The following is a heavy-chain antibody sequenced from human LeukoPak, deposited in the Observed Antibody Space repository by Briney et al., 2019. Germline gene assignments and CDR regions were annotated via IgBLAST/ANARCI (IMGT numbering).Heavy chain of an antibody. J-gene: IGHJ4*02. Sequence: GGSLRLSCSASGFTFSSYAMHWVRQAPGKGLEYVSATVSNAGSTYYADSVKGRFTISRDNSKNTLYLQMSSLRAEDTAVYYCAKPLGSSGYGYFFDYWGQGTLVTVSS. V-gene: IGHV3-64D*06. D-gene: IGHD5-12*01. CDR2: TVSNAGST. CDR1: GFTFSSYA. CDR3: AKPLGSSGYGYFFDY.